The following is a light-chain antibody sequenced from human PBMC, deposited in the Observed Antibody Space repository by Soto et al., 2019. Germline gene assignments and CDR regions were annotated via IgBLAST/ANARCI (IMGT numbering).Light chain of an antibody. V-gene: IGKV3-20*01. Sequence: EIVLTHYPDALYLSPGERATLSCRASKSVTSTDLAWYQQKPGQAPRLLIYGTSSRATGIPDRFSGSGSGTDFTLTISRLEPEDFAVYYCLQYGSSPLTFGGGTKVEIK. CDR2: GTS. J-gene: IGKJ4*01. CDR3: LQYGSSPLT. CDR1: KSVTSTD.